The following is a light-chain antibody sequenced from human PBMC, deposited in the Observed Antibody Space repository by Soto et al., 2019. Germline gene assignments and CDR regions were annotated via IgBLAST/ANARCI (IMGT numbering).Light chain of an antibody. CDR1: QRVSSN. CDR3: QQYKNLPAWT. Sequence: EIVMTQSPAPLSVSPGERATLSCRASQRVSSNFAWYQQQPGHAPRLLIYGASTRATGIPARVSGSGSGTEFTLTISSLHAEDFAVYYCQQYKNLPAWTFGQGTKVAIQ. CDR2: GAS. J-gene: IGKJ1*01. V-gene: IGKV3-15*01.